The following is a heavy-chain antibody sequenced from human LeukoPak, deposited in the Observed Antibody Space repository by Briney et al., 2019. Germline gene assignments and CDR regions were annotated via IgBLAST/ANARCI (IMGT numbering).Heavy chain of an antibody. CDR2: IYYSGST. Sequence: PSETLSLICTVSGGSIGDYYWTWIRQPPGKGLEWIGYIYYSGSTTYNPSLKSRVTISVDTSKNQFSLKLSSVTAADTAVYYCARDLLSTAGYFDYWGQGTLVTVSS. J-gene: IGHJ4*02. V-gene: IGHV4-59*01. D-gene: IGHD6-19*01. CDR3: ARDLLSTAGYFDY. CDR1: GGSIGDYY.